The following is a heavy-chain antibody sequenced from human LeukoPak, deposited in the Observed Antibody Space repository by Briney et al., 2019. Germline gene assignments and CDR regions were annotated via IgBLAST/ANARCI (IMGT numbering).Heavy chain of an antibody. CDR1: GFNLSNNY. D-gene: IGHD6-19*01. Sequence: GGSLRLSCAASGFNLSNNYMSWVRQAPGKGLEWVSVIYSGGSTYYADSVKGRFTISRENSKNMMYLQMNSLRVEDTALYYCARATGYRSGWGAFDIWGQGTMVTVSS. CDR3: ARATGYRSGWGAFDI. V-gene: IGHV3-53*01. J-gene: IGHJ3*02. CDR2: IYSGGST.